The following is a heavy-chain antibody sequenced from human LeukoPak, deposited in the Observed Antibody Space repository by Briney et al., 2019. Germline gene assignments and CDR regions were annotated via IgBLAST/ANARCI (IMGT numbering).Heavy chain of an antibody. CDR3: AGHSSGWFLYYFDY. CDR2: INHSGST. J-gene: IGHJ4*02. D-gene: IGHD6-19*01. Sequence: SETLSLTCAVYGGSFSGYYWSWIRQPPGKGLEWIGEINHSGSTNYNPSLKSRVTISVDTSKNQFSLKLSSVTAADTAVYYCAGHSSGWFLYYFDYWGQGTLVTVSS. CDR1: GGSFSGYY. V-gene: IGHV4-34*01.